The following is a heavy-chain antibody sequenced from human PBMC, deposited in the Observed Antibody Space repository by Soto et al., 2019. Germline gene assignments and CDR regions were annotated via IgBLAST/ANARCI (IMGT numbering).Heavy chain of an antibody. J-gene: IGHJ5*02. Sequence: EVQQVESGGGLVKPGGSLRLSCAASGFTFSSYTMNWVRQAPGKGLEWVSSISSSSSYIYYADSVKGRFTISRDNAKNSLYLQMNSLRAEDTAVYYCARGLYYYDSSAYYSPWGQGSLVTVSS. D-gene: IGHD3-22*01. V-gene: IGHV3-21*01. CDR1: GFTFSSYT. CDR3: ARGLYYYDSSAYYSP. CDR2: ISSSSSYI.